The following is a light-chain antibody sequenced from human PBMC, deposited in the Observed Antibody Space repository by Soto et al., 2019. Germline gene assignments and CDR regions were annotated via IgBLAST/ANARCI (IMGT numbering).Light chain of an antibody. CDR1: QGVTTN. J-gene: IGKJ5*01. CDR2: DAS. V-gene: IGKV3-11*01. Sequence: EIVLTQSPATLSLSPGERATLSCRAGQGVTTNFAWYQQKPGQAPRLLIYDASNRAAGIPARFSGSGSGTDFTLTISSLEPEDFAIYYCQQRQYWPPITFGQGTRLENK. CDR3: QQRQYWPPIT.